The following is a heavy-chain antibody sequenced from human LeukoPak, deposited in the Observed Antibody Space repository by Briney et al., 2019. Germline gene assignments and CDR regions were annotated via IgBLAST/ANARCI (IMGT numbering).Heavy chain of an antibody. D-gene: IGHD6-19*01. CDR2: IYYSGST. CDR1: GGSISSSSYY. J-gene: IGHJ5*02. CDR3: ARLEIAVAGLHPDH. V-gene: IGHV4-39*01. Sequence: SETLSLTCTVSGGSISSSSYYWGWIRQPPGKGLEWIGGIYYSGSTYYNPSLKSRVTISVDTSKNQFSLKLSSVTAADTAVYYCARLEIAVAGLHPDHWGQGTLVTVSS.